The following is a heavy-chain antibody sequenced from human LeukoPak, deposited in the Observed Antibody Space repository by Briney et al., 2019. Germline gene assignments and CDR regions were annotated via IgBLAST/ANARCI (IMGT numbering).Heavy chain of an antibody. CDR1: GYTFTGYY. V-gene: IGHV1-2*02. CDR3: ASIGYCSSTSCYTFDYYYYMDV. Sequence: GASVKVSCKASGYTFTGYYTHWVRQAPGQGLEWMGWINPNSGGTNYAQKFQGRVTMTRDTSISTAYMELSRLRSDDTAVYYCASIGYCSSTSCYTFDYYYYMDVWGKGTTVTVSS. CDR2: INPNSGGT. J-gene: IGHJ6*03. D-gene: IGHD2-2*02.